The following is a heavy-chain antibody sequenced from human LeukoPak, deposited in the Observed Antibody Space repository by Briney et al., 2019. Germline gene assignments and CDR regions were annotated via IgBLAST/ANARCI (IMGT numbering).Heavy chain of an antibody. Sequence: SETLSLTCTVSGGSISSYYWSWIRQPPGKGLEWIGYIYYSGSTNYNPSLKSRVTISVDTSKNQFSLKLSSVTAADTAVYYCARGWSSGWLGAFDIWGQGTMVTVSS. CDR2: IYYSGST. CDR3: ARGWSSGWLGAFDI. D-gene: IGHD6-19*01. V-gene: IGHV4-59*01. J-gene: IGHJ3*02. CDR1: GGSISSYY.